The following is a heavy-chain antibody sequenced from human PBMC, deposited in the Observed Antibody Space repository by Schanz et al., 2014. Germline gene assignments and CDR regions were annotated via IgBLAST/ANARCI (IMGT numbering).Heavy chain of an antibody. Sequence: QLQLQESGSGLVKPSQTLSLTCAVSGGSISRGFYSWNWIRQPPGRGLEWIGYIYYSGSTTYNPSLKSRVTISVDTSKKQFSLNLSSVTAADTAVYYCARGRVVPAAPGFDYWGQGILVTVSS. CDR2: IYYSGST. V-gene: IGHV4-30-2*02. J-gene: IGHJ4*02. D-gene: IGHD2-2*01. CDR3: ARGRVVPAAPGFDY. CDR1: GGSISRGFYS.